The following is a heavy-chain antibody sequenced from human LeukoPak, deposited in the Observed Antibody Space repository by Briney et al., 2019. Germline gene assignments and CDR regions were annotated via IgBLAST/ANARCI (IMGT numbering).Heavy chain of an antibody. CDR1: GFTFSSYG. Sequence: GRSLRLSCAASGFTFSSYGMHWVRQAPGKGLGWVAVISYDGGNKYYADSVKGRFTISRDNSKNTLYLQMNSLRAEDTAVYYCAKAQDRRAVAGTVDYWGQGTLVTVSS. D-gene: IGHD6-19*01. CDR3: AKAQDRRAVAGTVDY. J-gene: IGHJ4*02. V-gene: IGHV3-30*18. CDR2: ISYDGGNK.